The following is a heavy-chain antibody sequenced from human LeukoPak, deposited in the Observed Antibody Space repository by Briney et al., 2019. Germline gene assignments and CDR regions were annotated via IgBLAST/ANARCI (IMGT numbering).Heavy chain of an antibody. Sequence: IYPGAPDTIYSPSFQGQVTISADKSISTAYLQWSRLKASDTAMYYCARPSSPYSSGLGDYWGQGTLVTVSS. D-gene: IGHD6-19*01. CDR2: IYPGAPDT. CDR3: ARPSSPYSSGLGDY. V-gene: IGHV5-51*01. J-gene: IGHJ4*02.